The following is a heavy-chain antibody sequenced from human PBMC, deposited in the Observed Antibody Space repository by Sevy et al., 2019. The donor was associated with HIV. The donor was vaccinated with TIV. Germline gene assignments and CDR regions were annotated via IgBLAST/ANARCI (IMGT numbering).Heavy chain of an antibody. CDR2: LKGKAYGGTL. Sequence: GGSLRLSCTASGFTFGDYAMSWVRQAPGKGLEWVAFLKGKAYGGTLDNAASVKGRFTMSRDDSKSIAYLKMNNLKTEETGVYYCRRLKGSQSIFDYWGQGALVTVSS. V-gene: IGHV3-49*04. J-gene: IGHJ4*02. D-gene: IGHD2-15*01. CDR3: RRLKGSQSIFDY. CDR1: GFTFGDYA.